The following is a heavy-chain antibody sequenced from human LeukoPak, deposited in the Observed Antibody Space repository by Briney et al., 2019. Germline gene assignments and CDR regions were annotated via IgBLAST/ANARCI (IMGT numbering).Heavy chain of an antibody. CDR3: ARDLYDSSESAFDI. D-gene: IGHD3-22*01. CDR1: GLSISDNY. CDR2: IHSGGNI. Sequence: PGGSLRLSCAASGLSISDNYMSWVRQAPGKGLEWVSIIHSGGNIYYADSVKGRFTISRDNSKNTLYLQMNSLRAEDTAVYYCARDLYDSSESAFDIWGQGTMVTVSS. J-gene: IGHJ3*02. V-gene: IGHV3-53*01.